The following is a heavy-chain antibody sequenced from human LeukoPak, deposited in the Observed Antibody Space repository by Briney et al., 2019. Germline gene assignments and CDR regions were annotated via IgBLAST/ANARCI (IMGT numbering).Heavy chain of an antibody. J-gene: IGHJ6*03. CDR1: GFTFSSYW. Sequence: GGSLRLSCAASGFTFSSYWMSWVRQAPGKGLEWVANIKQDGSEKYYVDSVKGRFTISRDNAKNSPYLQMNSLRAEDTAVYYCARDRDDFWSGYYYMDVWGKGTTVTVSS. V-gene: IGHV3-7*01. CDR3: ARDRDDFWSGYYYMDV. CDR2: IKQDGSEK. D-gene: IGHD3-3*01.